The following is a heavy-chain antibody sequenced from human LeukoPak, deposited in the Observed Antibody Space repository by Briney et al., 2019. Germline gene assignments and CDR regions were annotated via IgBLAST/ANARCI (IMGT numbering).Heavy chain of an antibody. CDR1: GYTFTSYG. J-gene: IGHJ6*03. Sequence: ASVKVSCKASGYTFTSYGISWVRQAPGQGLEWMGWISAYNGNTNYAQKLQGRVTMTTDTSTSTAYMELRSLRSDDTAVYYCARPSPVSTSPYYYYMDVWGKGTTVTVSS. CDR3: ARPSPVSTSPYYYYMDV. V-gene: IGHV1-18*01. CDR2: ISAYNGNT. D-gene: IGHD2/OR15-2a*01.